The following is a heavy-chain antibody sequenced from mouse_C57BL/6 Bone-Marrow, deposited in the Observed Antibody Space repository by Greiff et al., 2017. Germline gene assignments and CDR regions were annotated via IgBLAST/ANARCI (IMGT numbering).Heavy chain of an antibody. CDR2: IHPNSGST. Sequence: VQLQQPGAELVKPGASVKLSCKASGYTFTSYWMHWVKQRPGQGLEWIGMIHPNSGSTNYNEKFKSKATLTVDKSSSTAYMQLSSLTSEDSAVYYCARSDHQAWFAYWGQGTLVTVSA. V-gene: IGHV1-64*01. J-gene: IGHJ3*01. CDR1: GYTFTSYW. CDR3: ARSDHQAWFAY.